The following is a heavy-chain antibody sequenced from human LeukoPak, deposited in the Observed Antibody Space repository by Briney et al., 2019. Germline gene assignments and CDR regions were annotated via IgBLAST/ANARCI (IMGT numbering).Heavy chain of an antibody. CDR1: GFTFSSYA. V-gene: IGHV3-23*01. CDR3: AKAGYYDSSGYFDY. Sequence: GGSLRLSCAASGFTFSSYAMSRVRQAPGKGLEWVSAISGSGGSTYYADSVKGRFTISRDNSKNTLYLQMNSLRAEDTAVYYCAKAGYYDSSGYFDYWGQGTLVTVSS. CDR2: ISGSGGST. J-gene: IGHJ4*02. D-gene: IGHD3-22*01.